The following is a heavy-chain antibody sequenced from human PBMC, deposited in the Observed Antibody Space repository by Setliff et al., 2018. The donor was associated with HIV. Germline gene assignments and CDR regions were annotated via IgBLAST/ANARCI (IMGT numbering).Heavy chain of an antibody. CDR3: ARDPGNSSTWHFDY. V-gene: IGHV4-61*08. D-gene: IGHD6-13*01. CDR2: VHSSGTT. CDR1: GGSSGGSISAYD. J-gene: IGHJ4*03. Sequence: SETLSLTCSISGGSSGGSISAYDWSWIRQPPGKGLEWLGYVHSSGTTNYNPSLKSRVTISRDTSKNQFFLKVTSLTAADTAVYYCARDPGNSSTWHFDYWVPETLLVTVSS.